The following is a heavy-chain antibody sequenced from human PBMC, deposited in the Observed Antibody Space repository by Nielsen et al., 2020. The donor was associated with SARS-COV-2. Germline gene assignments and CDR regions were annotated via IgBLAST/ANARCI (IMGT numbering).Heavy chain of an antibody. Sequence: GESLKISCAASGFTFSDAWMTWVRQAPGKGLEWVGRFKSKTYGGTTDYAAPVKGRFTISRDDSKNMMYLQMNSLKTGDTALYYCTTGSRIAAAGLYYGMDVWGQGTTVTVSS. V-gene: IGHV3-15*01. CDR3: TTGSRIAAAGLYYGMDV. D-gene: IGHD6-13*01. J-gene: IGHJ6*02. CDR2: FKSKTYGGTT. CDR1: GFTFSDAW.